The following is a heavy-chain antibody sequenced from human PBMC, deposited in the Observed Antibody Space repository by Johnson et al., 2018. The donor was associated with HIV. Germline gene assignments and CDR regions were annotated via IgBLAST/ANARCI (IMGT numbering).Heavy chain of an antibody. D-gene: IGHD4-17*01. CDR3: ARPADYGDYSRDAFDI. CDR1: GFTFSDYY. J-gene: IGHJ3*02. Sequence: QVQLVESGGGLVKPGGSLRLSCAASGFTFSDYYMTWIRQAPGKGLEWVSYISRSCSTIYYADSVQGRFTISRDNAKNSLYLQMNSLRVEDTALYYCARPADYGDYSRDAFDIWGQGTMVTVSS. V-gene: IGHV3-11*04. CDR2: ISRSCSTI.